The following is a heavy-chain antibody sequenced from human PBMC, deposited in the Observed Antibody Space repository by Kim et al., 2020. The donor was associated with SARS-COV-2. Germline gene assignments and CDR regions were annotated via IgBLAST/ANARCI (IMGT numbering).Heavy chain of an antibody. CDR3: ARGPHCGGGTCYSVGAFDV. CDR1: GFTFSTYA. D-gene: IGHD2-15*01. V-gene: IGHV3-23*01. Sequence: GGSLRLSCAASGFTFSTYAMTWVRQAPGKGLEWVSSISASGNSTSDAESVKGRFTVSRDKSRNTLYLQMNSLRTDDTALYYCARGPHCGGGTCYSVGAFDVWGQGTVVTVSS. J-gene: IGHJ3*01. CDR2: ISASGNST.